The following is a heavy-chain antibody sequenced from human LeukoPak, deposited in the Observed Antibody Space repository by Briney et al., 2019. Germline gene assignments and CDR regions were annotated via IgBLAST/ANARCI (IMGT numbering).Heavy chain of an antibody. D-gene: IGHD1-26*01. CDR1: GFTFSSYW. CDR3: ARDPVGAAGDFDY. Sequence: GGSLRLSCAASGFTFSSYWMHWVRQAPGKELVWVSRINTDGSTTNYADSVKGRFTMSRDNAKNTLYLQMNSLRAEDTALYYCARDPVGAAGDFDYWGQGTLVTVAS. V-gene: IGHV3-74*01. CDR2: INTDGSTT. J-gene: IGHJ4*02.